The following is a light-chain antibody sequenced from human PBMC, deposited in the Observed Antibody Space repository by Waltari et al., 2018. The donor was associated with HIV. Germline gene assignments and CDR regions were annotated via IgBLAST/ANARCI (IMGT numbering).Light chain of an antibody. J-gene: IGLJ3*02. V-gene: IGLV3-19*01. CDR2: GTN. CDR3: NSRDDIGHWF. Sequence: SSELTQDPAVSVALGQTVRIPCQGDSFGPYYASWYQQKPGQAPVLVFYGTNNRPSGIPDRFSGSTSGDTASLTITGAQAEDEADYYCNSRDDIGHWFFGAGTKVTVL. CDR1: SFGPYY.